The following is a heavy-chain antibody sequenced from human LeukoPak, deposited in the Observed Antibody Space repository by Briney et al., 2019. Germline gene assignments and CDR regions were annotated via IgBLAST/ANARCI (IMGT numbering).Heavy chain of an antibody. D-gene: IGHD2-2*01. CDR2: IIPIFGTA. CDR3: ARDCSSTSCYEEGAFDI. J-gene: IGHJ3*02. V-gene: IGHV1-69*13. Sequence: SVEVSCKASGGTFSSYAISWVRQAPGQGLEWMGGIIPIFGTANYAQKFQGRVTITADESTSTAYMELSSLRSEDTAVYYCARDCSSTSCYEEGAFDIWGQGTMVTVSS. CDR1: GGTFSSYA.